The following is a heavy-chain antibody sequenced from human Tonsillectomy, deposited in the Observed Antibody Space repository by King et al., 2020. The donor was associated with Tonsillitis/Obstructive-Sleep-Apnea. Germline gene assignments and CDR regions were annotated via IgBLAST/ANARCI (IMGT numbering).Heavy chain of an antibody. CDR3: ARRIGTGAYLYFDL. J-gene: IGHJ2*01. CDR1: GYTFTGDY. V-gene: IGHV1-2*02. Sequence: QLVQSGAEVKKPGASVKVSCKASGYTFTGDYMHWVRQAPGQGLEWMGWINPNSGGTNSAQKFQGRVTMTRDTSISTAYMEVSRLRSDDTAVYYCARRIGTGAYLYFDLWGRGTLVTVSS. D-gene: IGHD4/OR15-4a*01. CDR2: INPNSGGT.